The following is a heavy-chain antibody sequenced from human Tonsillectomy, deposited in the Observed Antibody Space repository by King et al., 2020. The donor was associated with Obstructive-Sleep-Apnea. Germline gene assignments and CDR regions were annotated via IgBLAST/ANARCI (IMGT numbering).Heavy chain of an antibody. Sequence: VQLVESGGVVVQPGGSLRLSCAASGFTFDDYAMHWVRQAPGKGLEWVSLISWDGGSTYYADSVKGRFTISRDNSKNSLYLQMNSLRAEDTALYYCAKGRGRPVAYCGGDCYSHWFDPWGQGTLVTVSS. CDR1: GFTFDDYA. V-gene: IGHV3-43D*03. J-gene: IGHJ5*02. D-gene: IGHD2-21*02. CDR3: AKGRGRPVAYCGGDCYSHWFDP. CDR2: ISWDGGST.